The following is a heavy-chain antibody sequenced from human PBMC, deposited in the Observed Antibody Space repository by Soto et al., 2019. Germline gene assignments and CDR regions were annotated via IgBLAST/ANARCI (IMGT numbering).Heavy chain of an antibody. CDR3: ARFNDYGDNYYYYYGMDV. CDR2: MNPNSGNT. V-gene: IGHV1-8*01. D-gene: IGHD4-17*01. Sequence: QVQLVQSGAEVKKPGASVKVSCKASGYTFTSYDINWVRQATGQGLEWMGWMNPNSGNTGYAQKFQGRVTMTRNTSLSTAYMELSSLISEDTAVYYCARFNDYGDNYYYYYGMDVWGQGTTVTVFS. CDR1: GYTFTSYD. J-gene: IGHJ6*02.